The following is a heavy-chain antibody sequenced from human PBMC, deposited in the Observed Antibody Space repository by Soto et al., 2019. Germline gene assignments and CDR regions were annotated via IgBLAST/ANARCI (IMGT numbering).Heavy chain of an antibody. Sequence: QVQLVQSGAEEKKPGASVKVSCKASGYTFTSYAMHWVRQAPGQRLEWMGWINAGNGNTKYSQKFQGRVTSTRDTSARTANMVLSKLRSEDTAVYYCARSIVVVTALVYWGQGALVTISS. V-gene: IGHV1-3*05. CDR2: INAGNGNT. CDR3: ARSIVVVTALVY. CDR1: GYTFTSYA. J-gene: IGHJ4*02. D-gene: IGHD2-21*02.